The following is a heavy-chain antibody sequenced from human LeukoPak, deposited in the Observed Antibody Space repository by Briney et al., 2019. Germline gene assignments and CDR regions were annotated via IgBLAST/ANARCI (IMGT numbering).Heavy chain of an antibody. D-gene: IGHD4-17*01. J-gene: IGHJ4*02. CDR2: ISSGGSTI. V-gene: IGHV3-48*03. Sequence: GGSLRLSCAASGFTFSSYEMNWVRQAPGKGLEWVSYISSGGSTIYYADSVKGRFTISRDNAKNSLYLQMNSLRAEDTAVYYCARVYGDYSIDYWGQGTLVTVSS. CDR1: GFTFSSYE. CDR3: ARVYGDYSIDY.